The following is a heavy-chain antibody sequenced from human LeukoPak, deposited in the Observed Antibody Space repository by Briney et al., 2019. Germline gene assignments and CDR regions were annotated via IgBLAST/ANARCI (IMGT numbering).Heavy chain of an antibody. CDR2: VYSSGNT. V-gene: IGHV4-4*07. D-gene: IGHD4-23*01. Sequence: SETLSLTCTVSGGSINSYYWSWTRQPAGKGLEWIGRVYSSGNTNYNPSLKGRVSMSVDTSKNQFSLKLTSVTAADTAVYYCARGGKATVVTMWGQGILVTVSS. CDR3: ARGGKATVVTM. J-gene: IGHJ4*02. CDR1: GGSINSYY.